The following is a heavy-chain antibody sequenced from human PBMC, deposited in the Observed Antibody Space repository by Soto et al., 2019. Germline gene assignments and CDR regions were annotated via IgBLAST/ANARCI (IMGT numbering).Heavy chain of an antibody. Sequence: QVQLQESGPGLVKPSETLSLTCTVSGGSISSYYWSWIRQPAGKGLEWIGRIYTSGSTNYNPSLKSRVTMSVDTSKNQFSLKLSSVTAADTAVYYCARDRAHYDSSGHHWVFDYWGQGTLVTVSS. CDR1: GGSISSYY. J-gene: IGHJ4*02. V-gene: IGHV4-4*07. D-gene: IGHD3-22*01. CDR3: ARDRAHYDSSGHHWVFDY. CDR2: IYTSGST.